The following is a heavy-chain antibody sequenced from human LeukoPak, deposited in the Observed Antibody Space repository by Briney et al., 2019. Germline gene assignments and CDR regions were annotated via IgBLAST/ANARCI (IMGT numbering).Heavy chain of an antibody. V-gene: IGHV4-59*08. Sequence: PSETLSLTCTVSGGSISNYYWSWIRQPPGKGLEWIGNIFYIGSTNYNPSLKSRVTMSVDTSKNQFSLRLSSVTAADTAVYYCARSYYYDSSGYIDYWGQGTLVTVSS. CDR1: GGSISNYY. CDR3: ARSYYYDSSGYIDY. CDR2: IFYIGST. J-gene: IGHJ4*02. D-gene: IGHD3-22*01.